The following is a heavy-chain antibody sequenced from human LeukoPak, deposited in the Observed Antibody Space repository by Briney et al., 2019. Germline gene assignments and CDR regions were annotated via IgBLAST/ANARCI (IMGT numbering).Heavy chain of an antibody. J-gene: IGHJ4*02. CDR3: ARDGGSSGWLDY. D-gene: IGHD6-19*01. CDR1: GGSFSGYY. CDR2: INHSGST. V-gene: IGHV4-34*01. Sequence: SETLSLACAVYGGSFSGYYWSWIRQPPGKGLEGIGEINHSGSTNYNPSLKSRVTISVDTSKNQFSLKLSSVTAADTAVYYCARDGGSSGWLDYWGQGTLVTVSS.